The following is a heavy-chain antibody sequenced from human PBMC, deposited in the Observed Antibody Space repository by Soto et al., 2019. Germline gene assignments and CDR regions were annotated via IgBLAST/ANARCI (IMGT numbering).Heavy chain of an antibody. CDR1: GGSFSGYY. CDR2: INHSGST. J-gene: IGHJ4*02. D-gene: IGHD6-6*01. CDR3: ARGSSSIAARPHDY. Sequence: PSETLSLTCAVYGGSFSGYYWSWIRQPPGKGLEWIGEINHSGSTNYNPSLKSRVTISVDTSKNQFSLKLSSVTAADTAVYYCARGSSSIAARPHDYWGQGTLVTVS. V-gene: IGHV4-34*01.